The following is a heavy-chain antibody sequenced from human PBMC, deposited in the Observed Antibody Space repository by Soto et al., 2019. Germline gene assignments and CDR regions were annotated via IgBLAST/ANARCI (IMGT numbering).Heavy chain of an antibody. CDR1: GGSFNRHT. Sequence: QVQLVQSGAEVRKPGSSVRVSCKASGGSFNRHTISWVRQAPGQGLEWMGGIIPIFGTANHAQKFQGRVTIIADESTSTVYMELSSLRPDDTAIYYCAREWGYDSTDYYYAYWGQGTLVIVSS. V-gene: IGHV1-69*01. J-gene: IGHJ4*02. CDR3: AREWGYDSTDYYYAY. CDR2: IIPIFGTA. D-gene: IGHD3-22*01.